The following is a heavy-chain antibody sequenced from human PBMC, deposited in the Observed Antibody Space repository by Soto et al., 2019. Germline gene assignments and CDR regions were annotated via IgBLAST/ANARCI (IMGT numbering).Heavy chain of an antibody. CDR3: AGWNYDY. CDR1: VFTFRSYG. CDR2: ISQSAGGNT. Sequence: GSLRLYCAASVFTFRSYGMMWVRQAPGKGLEWVSAISQSAGGNTYYADSVKGRFTISRDDSKNTLYLQMDSLGPEDTAQYYCAGWNYDYWGQGTQVTVSS. V-gene: IGHV3-23*01. D-gene: IGHD1-7*01. J-gene: IGHJ4*02.